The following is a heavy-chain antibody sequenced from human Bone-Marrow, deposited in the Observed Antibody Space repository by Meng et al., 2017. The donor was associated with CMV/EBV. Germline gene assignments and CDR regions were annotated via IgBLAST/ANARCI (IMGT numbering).Heavy chain of an antibody. CDR1: GGSISSSNW. CDR2: IYHSGST. J-gene: IGHJ4*02. CDR3: ARVGAARASDY. V-gene: IGHV4-4*02. D-gene: IGHD6-6*01. Sequence: GAVSGGSISSSNWWSWVRQPPGKGLEWIGEIYHSGSTNYSPSLKSRVTISVDKSKNQFSLKLSSVTAADTAVYYCARVGAARASDYWGQGTLVTVSS.